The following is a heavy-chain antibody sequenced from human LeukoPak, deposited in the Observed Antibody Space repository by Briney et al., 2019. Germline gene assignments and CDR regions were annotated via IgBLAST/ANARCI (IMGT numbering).Heavy chain of an antibody. CDR3: ARDGVYSRYFFEY. J-gene: IGHJ4*02. CDR1: GFTFSSYW. D-gene: IGHD6-13*01. Sequence: GGSLRLSCAAHGFTFSSYWMSWVRQAPGKGLEWVANIKQDGSEKYYVDSVKGRFTISRDNAQNSLYLQMNSLRTEDTAVYCCARDGVYSRYFFEYWGQGSLVTVSS. CDR2: IKQDGSEK. V-gene: IGHV3-7*05.